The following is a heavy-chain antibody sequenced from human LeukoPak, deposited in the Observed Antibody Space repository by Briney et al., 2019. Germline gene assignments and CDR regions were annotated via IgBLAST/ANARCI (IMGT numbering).Heavy chain of an antibody. Sequence: GGSLRLSCAASGFTFSNYWMSWVRQAPGKGLEWVANIDQDGSVKYYLDSVKGRFTISRDNAKNSLYLQMNSLRAEDTAVYYCARDGIVATQFDYWGQGTLVTVSS. CDR3: ARDGIVATQFDY. CDR1: GFTFSNYW. D-gene: IGHD5-12*01. V-gene: IGHV3-7*01. J-gene: IGHJ4*02. CDR2: IDQDGSVK.